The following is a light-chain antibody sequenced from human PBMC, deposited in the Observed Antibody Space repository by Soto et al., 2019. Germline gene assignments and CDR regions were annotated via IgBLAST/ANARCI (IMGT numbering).Light chain of an antibody. J-gene: IGLJ3*02. V-gene: IGLV2-14*01. Sequence: QSALTQPASVSGSLGQSITISCTGSNRDIGAYNLVSWYQQYPDTAPKLIIYEVRNRPSGVSYRFTGSRSGNTASLTISALRADDESTFYCSSYTTTSTLLFGGGTKVTVL. CDR3: SSYTTTSTLL. CDR2: EVR. CDR1: NRDIGAYNL.